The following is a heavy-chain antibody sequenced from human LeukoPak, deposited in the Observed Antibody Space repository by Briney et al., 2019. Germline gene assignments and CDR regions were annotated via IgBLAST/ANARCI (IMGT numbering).Heavy chain of an antibody. CDR1: GFTFSDYY. CDR3: ARDGHMTTVTPFDY. D-gene: IGHD4-17*01. V-gene: IGHV3-11*06. J-gene: IGHJ4*02. CDR2: ISSSSSYT. Sequence: GGSLRPSCAASGFTFSDYYMSWIRQAPGKGLEWVSYISSSSSYTNYADSVKGRFTISRDNAKNSLYLQMNSLRAEDTAVYYCARDGHMTTVTPFDYWGQGTLVTVSS.